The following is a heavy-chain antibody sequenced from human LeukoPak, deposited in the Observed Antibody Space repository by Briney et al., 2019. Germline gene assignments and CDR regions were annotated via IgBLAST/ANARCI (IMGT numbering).Heavy chain of an antibody. Sequence: SETLSLTCAVYGGSFSGYYWSWIRQPPGKGLEWIGEINHSGSTNYNPSLKSRVTISVDTSKNQFSLKLSSVTAADTAVYYCARAGIVVVPAAMHYFDYWGQGTTVTVSS. D-gene: IGHD2-2*01. J-gene: IGHJ4*03. CDR3: ARAGIVVVPAAMHYFDY. CDR2: INHSGST. V-gene: IGHV4-34*01. CDR1: GGSFSGYY.